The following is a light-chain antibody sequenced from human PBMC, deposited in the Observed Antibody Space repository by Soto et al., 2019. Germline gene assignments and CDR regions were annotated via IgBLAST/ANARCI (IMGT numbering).Light chain of an antibody. CDR3: QCYDSSLSGYV. CDR2: GNS. V-gene: IGLV1-40*01. J-gene: IGLJ1*01. Sequence: QSVLPHPPSVSGAPGLRVTLSCTGSSYNIGAGYDVHWYQQLPGPAPKLLIYGNSKRPSEVPDRSSGSMSGTSAPLAITRAQAEEEDDYGGQCYDSSLSGYVFGTGTKVTVL. CDR1: SYNIGAGYD.